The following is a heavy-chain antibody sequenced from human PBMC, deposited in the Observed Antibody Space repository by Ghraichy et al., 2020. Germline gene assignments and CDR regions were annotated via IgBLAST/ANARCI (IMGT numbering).Heavy chain of an antibody. CDR3: AQIVLTGYLRDAFNI. Sequence: SGPTLVKPTQTLTLTCTFSGFSLTTRGECVGWIRQPPGKALEWLALIYWDDDKRYSPSLKSRLTITKDTSKNQVVLTMTNMNPVDTAPYYCAQIVLTGYLRDAFNIWGQGTLVTVSS. D-gene: IGHD3-9*01. V-gene: IGHV2-5*02. CDR2: IYWDDDK. J-gene: IGHJ3*02. CDR1: GFSLTTRGEC.